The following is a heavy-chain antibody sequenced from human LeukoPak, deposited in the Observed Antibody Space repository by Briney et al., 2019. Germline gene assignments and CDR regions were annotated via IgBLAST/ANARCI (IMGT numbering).Heavy chain of an antibody. Sequence: SETLSLTCAVYGGSFSGYYWSWIRQPPGKGLEWIGEINHSGSTNYNPSLKSRVTISVDTSKNQFSLKLSSVTAADTAVYYCASAQWLVVQDSSYYYYGMDVWGQGTTVTVSS. CDR3: ASAQWLVVQDSSYYYYGMDV. J-gene: IGHJ6*02. V-gene: IGHV4-34*01. D-gene: IGHD6-19*01. CDR1: GGSFSGYY. CDR2: INHSGST.